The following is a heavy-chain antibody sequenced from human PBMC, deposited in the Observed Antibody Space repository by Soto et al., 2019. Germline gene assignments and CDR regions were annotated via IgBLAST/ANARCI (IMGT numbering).Heavy chain of an antibody. CDR1: GDTFSSYA. D-gene: IGHD2-21*01. J-gene: IGHJ6*02. CDR2: IITVLGTT. CDR3: ARRRYCGYDCYHKHYYGMDV. Sequence: SVKVSCKASGDTFSSYAVNWVRQAPGRGLEWMGRIITVLGTTDYAQNFKGRLTITAEKSTKTVYMELSSLRSEDTAVYYCARRRYCGYDCYHKHYYGMDVWGQGTTVTVSS. V-gene: IGHV1-69*04.